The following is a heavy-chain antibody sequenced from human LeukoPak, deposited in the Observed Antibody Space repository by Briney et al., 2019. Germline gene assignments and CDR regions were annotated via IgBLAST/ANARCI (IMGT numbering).Heavy chain of an antibody. D-gene: IGHD3-22*01. V-gene: IGHV1-8*01. CDR1: GYTLTSYD. CDR2: MNPNSGNT. CDR3: ARFYYDSSGYPQHDAFDI. Sequence: ASVKVSCKASGYTLTSYDINWVRQATGQGLEWMGWMNPNSGNTGYAQKFQGRVTMTRNTSISTAYMELSSLRSEDTAVYYCARFYYDSSGYPQHDAFDIWGQGTMVTVSS. J-gene: IGHJ3*02.